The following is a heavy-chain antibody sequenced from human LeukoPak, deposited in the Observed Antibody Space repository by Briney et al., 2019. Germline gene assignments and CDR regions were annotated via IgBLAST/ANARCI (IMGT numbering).Heavy chain of an antibody. CDR1: GGSITSGSYY. Sequence: SETLSLTCTVSGGSITSGSYYWTWIRQPAGKGPEWVGRIHSSGSTNYNPSLNSRVTVSADTSDNQFSLKLSSVTAADTAIYYCATSASSGSNYFDPWGQGILVTVSS. D-gene: IGHD4/OR15-4a*01. CDR3: ATSASSGSNYFDP. V-gene: IGHV4-61*02. CDR2: IHSSGST. J-gene: IGHJ5*02.